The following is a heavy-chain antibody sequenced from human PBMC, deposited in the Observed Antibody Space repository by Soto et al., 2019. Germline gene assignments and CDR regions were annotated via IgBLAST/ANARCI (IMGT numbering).Heavy chain of an antibody. V-gene: IGHV1-3*01. J-gene: IGHJ4*02. CDR3: ARAAGYGSGSYYDY. D-gene: IGHD3-10*01. CDR1: GYTFTSYA. CDR2: INAGNGNT. Sequence: QVQLVQSGAEVKNPGASVKVSCKASGYTFTSYAIHWVRQAPGQRLEWMGWINAGNGNTEYSQKFQGKITITRDTSASTAQMELSSLRSEDTAVYYCARAAGYGSGSYYDYWGQGTLVTVSS.